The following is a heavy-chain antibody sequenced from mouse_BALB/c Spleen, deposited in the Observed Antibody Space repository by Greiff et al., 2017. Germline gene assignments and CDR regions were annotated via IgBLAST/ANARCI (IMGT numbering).Heavy chain of an antibody. CDR1: GYSITSDYA. D-gene: IGHD2-3*01. Sequence: DVQLQESGPGLVKPSQSLSLTCTVTGYSITSDYAWNWIRQFPGNKLEWMGYISYSGSTSYNPSLKSRISITRDTSKNQFFLQLNSVTTEDTATYYCARWDGYYWYFDVWGAGTTVTVSS. CDR3: ARWDGYYWYFDV. V-gene: IGHV3-2*02. J-gene: IGHJ1*01. CDR2: ISYSGST.